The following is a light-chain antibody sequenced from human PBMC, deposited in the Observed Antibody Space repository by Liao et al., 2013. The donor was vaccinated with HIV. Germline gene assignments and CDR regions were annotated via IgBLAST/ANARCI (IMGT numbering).Light chain of an antibody. CDR2: QDT. Sequence: SYELTQPPSVSVSPGQTASITCSGDKLGDKYASWYQQKPGQSPVLVIYQDTKRPSGIPERFSGSNSGNTATLTISGTQAMDEADYYCQVWDSSSDLVFGTGTKVTVL. V-gene: IGLV3-1*01. CDR3: QVWDSSSDLV. J-gene: IGLJ1*01. CDR1: KLGDKY.